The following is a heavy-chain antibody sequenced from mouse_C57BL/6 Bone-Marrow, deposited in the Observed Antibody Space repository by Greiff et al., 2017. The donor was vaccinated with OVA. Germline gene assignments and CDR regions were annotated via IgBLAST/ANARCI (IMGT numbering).Heavy chain of an antibody. D-gene: IGHD1-1*01. CDR3: AREHYGSSRGFAY. CDR2: ISDGGSYT. CDR1: GFTFSSYA. Sequence: EVQLVESGGGLVKPGGSLKLSCAASGFTFSSYAMSWVRQTPEKRLEWVATISDGGSYTYYPDNVKGRFTISRDNAKNNLYLQMSHLKSEDTAMYYCAREHYGSSRGFAYWGQGTLVTVSA. J-gene: IGHJ3*01. V-gene: IGHV5-4*01.